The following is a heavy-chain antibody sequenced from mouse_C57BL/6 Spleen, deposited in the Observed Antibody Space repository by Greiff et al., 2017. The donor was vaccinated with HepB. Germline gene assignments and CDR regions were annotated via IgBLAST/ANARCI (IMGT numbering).Heavy chain of an antibody. Sequence: VKLMESGAELVKPGASVKISCRASGYAFSSYWMNWVKQRPGKGLEWIGQIYPGDGDTNYNGKFKGKATLTADKSSSTAYMQLSSLTSEDSAVYFCARGAGRDFDYWGQGTTLTVSS. CDR2: IYPGDGDT. CDR3: ARGAGRDFDY. D-gene: IGHD3-3*01. CDR1: GYAFSSYW. J-gene: IGHJ2*01. V-gene: IGHV1-80*01.